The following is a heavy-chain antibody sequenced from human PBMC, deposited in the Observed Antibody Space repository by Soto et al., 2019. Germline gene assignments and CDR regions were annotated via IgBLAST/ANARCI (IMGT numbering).Heavy chain of an antibody. D-gene: IGHD1-1*01. J-gene: IGHJ4*02. CDR1: GGSISSYY. CDR2: IYYSGST. CDR3: ARRYGYSFDY. V-gene: IGHV4-59*08. Sequence: QVQLQESGPGLLKPSETLSLTCTVSGGSISSYYWSWIRQPPGKGLEWIGYIYYSGSTNYDPSLKSRVTISVDTSKNQFSLKLSSVTAADTAAYYCARRYGYSFDYWGQGTLVTVFS.